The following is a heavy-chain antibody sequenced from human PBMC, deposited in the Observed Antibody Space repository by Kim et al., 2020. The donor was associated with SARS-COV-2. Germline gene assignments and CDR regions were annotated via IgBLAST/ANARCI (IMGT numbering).Heavy chain of an antibody. V-gene: IGHV3-48*03. D-gene: IGHD6-13*01. CDR2: ISSSGSTI. CDR1: GFTFSSYE. J-gene: IGHJ4*02. CDR3: ARGSDKAAAGRHY. Sequence: GGSLRLSCAASGFTFSSYEMNWVRQAPGKGLEWVSYISSSGSTIYYADSVKGRFTISRDNAKNSLYLQMNSLRAEDTAVYYCARGSDKAAAGRHYWGQGTLVTVSS.